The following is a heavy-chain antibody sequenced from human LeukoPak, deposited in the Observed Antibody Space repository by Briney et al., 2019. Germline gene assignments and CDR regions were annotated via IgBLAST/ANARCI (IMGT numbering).Heavy chain of an antibody. CDR3: ARGVRGSYGTDL. CDR1: GFTFSSDW. CDR2: INPAGSST. J-gene: IGHJ5*02. Sequence: PGGSLRLSCAASGFTFSSDWMHWVGQAPGQGLVWVSRINPAGSSTKYADSVKGRFTISRDNAMNTLYLHLNSLRAEDTAVYYCARGVRGSYGTDLWGQGTLVTVSS. V-gene: IGHV3-74*01. D-gene: IGHD1-26*01.